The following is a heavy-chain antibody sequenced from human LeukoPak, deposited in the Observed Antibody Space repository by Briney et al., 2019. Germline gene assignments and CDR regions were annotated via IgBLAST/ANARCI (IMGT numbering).Heavy chain of an antibody. Sequence: SSETLSLTCTVSGGSISSYYWSWIRQPAGKGLEWIGRTYARGSPTFNPSLSSRVTMSVDTSKNQFSLTLSSVSAADTAVYYCAAYGDHWYFDLWGRGTLVTVSS. CDR1: GGSISSYY. D-gene: IGHD4-17*01. CDR3: AAYGDHWYFDL. V-gene: IGHV4-4*07. CDR2: TYARGSP. J-gene: IGHJ2*01.